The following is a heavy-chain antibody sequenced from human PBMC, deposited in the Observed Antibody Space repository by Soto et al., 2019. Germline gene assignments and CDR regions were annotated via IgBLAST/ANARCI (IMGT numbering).Heavy chain of an antibody. J-gene: IGHJ5*02. V-gene: IGHV3-13*01. CDR1: GFILSTHD. Sequence: QLVASGGGLVQPGGSLRLSCVASGFILSTHDLHWVRDTPGEGLEWVSGIGTLGDTFYGASVKGLFTISRENAKNSLYLQMNSLTVGDTAVYYCVRGRSFDFASTPPPTFGPWGQGTLVTVSS. CDR2: IGTLGDT. CDR3: VRGRSFDFASTPPPTFGP. D-gene: IGHD3-9*01.